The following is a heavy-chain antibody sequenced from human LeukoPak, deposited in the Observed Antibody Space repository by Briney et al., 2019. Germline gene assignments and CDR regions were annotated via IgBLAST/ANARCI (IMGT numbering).Heavy chain of an antibody. V-gene: IGHV4-61*01. J-gene: IGHJ4*02. CDR3: ARDVRTINVLTGYYRPYYFDY. Sequence: PSETLSLTCTVSGGSVSSGSYYWSWIRQPPGKGLEWIGHIYHTGSTNYNPSLKSRVTISLDMSKNQFSLKLTSVSAADTAVYYCARDVRTINVLTGYYRPYYFDYWGQGTLVTVSS. CDR2: IYHTGST. CDR1: GGSVSSGSYY. D-gene: IGHD3-9*01.